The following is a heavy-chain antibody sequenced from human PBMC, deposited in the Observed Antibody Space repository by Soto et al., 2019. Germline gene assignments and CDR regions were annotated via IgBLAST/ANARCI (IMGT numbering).Heavy chain of an antibody. CDR2: INHSGST. CDR3: ARFQRHSSSWYIGST. CDR1: GGSFSGYY. J-gene: IGHJ5*02. Sequence: QVQLQQWGAGLLKPSETLSRTCAVYGGSFSGYYWSWIRQPPGKGLEWIGEINHSGSTNYNPSLKSRVTISIDTSKNQFSLKLSSVTAADTAVYYCARFQRHSSSWYIGSTWGQGTLVTVSS. D-gene: IGHD6-13*01. V-gene: IGHV4-34*01.